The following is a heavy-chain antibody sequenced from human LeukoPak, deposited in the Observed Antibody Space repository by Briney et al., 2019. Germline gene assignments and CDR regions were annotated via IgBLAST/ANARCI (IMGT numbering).Heavy chain of an antibody. Sequence: PGGSLRLSCAASGFTFSSYAMHWVRQAPGKGLEWVAVISYDGSNKYYADSVKGRFTISRDNSKNTLYLQMNSLRAEDTAVYYCATPAPRFYCVSRGFFQWGQGTLVTVSS. J-gene: IGHJ4*02. CDR3: ATPAPRFYCVSRGFFQ. V-gene: IGHV3-30-3*01. D-gene: IGHD3-22*01. CDR1: GFTFSSYA. CDR2: ISYDGSNK.